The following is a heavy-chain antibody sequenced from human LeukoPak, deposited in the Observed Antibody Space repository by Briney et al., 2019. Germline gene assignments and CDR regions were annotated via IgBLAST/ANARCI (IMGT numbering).Heavy chain of an antibody. V-gene: IGHV1-18*01. CDR1: GYTFTSYG. CDR2: ISAYNGNT. CDR3: ARAYYGDYPDDAFDI. J-gene: IGHJ3*02. D-gene: IGHD4-17*01. Sequence: ASVTVSCKASGYTFTSYGISWVRQAPGQGLEWMGWISAYNGNTNYAQKLQGRVTMTTDTSTSTAYMELRSLRSDDTAVYYCARAYYGDYPDDAFDIWGQGTMVTVSS.